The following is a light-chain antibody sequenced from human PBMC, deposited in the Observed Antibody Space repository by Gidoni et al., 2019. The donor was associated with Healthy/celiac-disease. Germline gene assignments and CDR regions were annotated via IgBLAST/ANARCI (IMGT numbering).Light chain of an antibody. CDR1: SSYVGGYNY. V-gene: IGLV2-14*01. CDR3: SSYTSSSTLWV. CDR2: DVS. Sequence: QSALTQPASVSGSPGQSITISCTGTSSYVGGYNYVSWYQQHPGKAPKLMIYDVSNRPSGVSNRFSGSKSGNTASLTISGLQAEDEADYYCSSYTSSSTLWVVGGGTKLTVL. J-gene: IGLJ3*02.